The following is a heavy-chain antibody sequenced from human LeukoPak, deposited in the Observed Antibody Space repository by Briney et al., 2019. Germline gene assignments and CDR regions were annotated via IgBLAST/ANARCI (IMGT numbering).Heavy chain of an antibody. Sequence: GGSLRLSCAASGFTFSSYAMHWVRQAPGKGLEWVAVISYDGTNKYYADSVKGRFTISRDNSKNTLYLQMNSLRPEDTAVYYCARAPSGQYYYGMDVWGQGTTVTVSS. J-gene: IGHJ6*02. CDR2: ISYDGTNK. CDR3: ARAPSGQYYYGMDV. D-gene: IGHD1-26*01. V-gene: IGHV3-30-3*01. CDR1: GFTFSSYA.